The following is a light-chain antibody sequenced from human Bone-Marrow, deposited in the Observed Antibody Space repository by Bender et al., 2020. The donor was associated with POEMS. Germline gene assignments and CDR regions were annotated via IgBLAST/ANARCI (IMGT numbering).Light chain of an antibody. CDR2: DVS. Sequence: QSALTQPRSVSGSPGQSVTISCTGSSRDVGGYNYVSWYQQHPGKAPKLMIYDVSNRPSGVSNRFSGSKSGNTASLTISGLQAEDEADYYCSSYTSSTTVFGGGTKLTVL. CDR1: SRDVGGYNY. V-gene: IGLV2-14*01. J-gene: IGLJ2*01. CDR3: SSYTSSTTV.